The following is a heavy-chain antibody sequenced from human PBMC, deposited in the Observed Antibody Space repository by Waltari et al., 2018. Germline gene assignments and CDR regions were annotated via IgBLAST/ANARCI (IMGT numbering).Heavy chain of an antibody. CDR3: ARGGWNDVPYPYYFDY. CDR2: ST. J-gene: IGHJ4*02. D-gene: IGHD1-1*01. Sequence: STNYNPSLKSRVTISVDTSKNQFSLKLSSVTAADTAVYYCARGGWNDVPYPYYFDYWGQGTLVTVSS. V-gene: IGHV4-59*09.